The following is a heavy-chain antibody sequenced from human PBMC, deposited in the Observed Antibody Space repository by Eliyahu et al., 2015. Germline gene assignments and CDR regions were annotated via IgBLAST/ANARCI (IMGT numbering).Heavy chain of an antibody. CDR3: ARDRLGCTGGSCFFDY. V-gene: IGHV3-48*02. Sequence: XVKGRFTISRDNAKNSVHLQMNDLRDEDTAVYYCARDRLGCTGGSCFFDYWGQGILVTVSS. J-gene: IGHJ4*02. D-gene: IGHD2-8*02.